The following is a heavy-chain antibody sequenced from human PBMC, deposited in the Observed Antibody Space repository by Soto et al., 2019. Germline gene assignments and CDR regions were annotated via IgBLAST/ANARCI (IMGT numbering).Heavy chain of an antibody. J-gene: IGHJ4*02. CDR3: AKAERTASRIDY. Sequence: EVQLLESGGGLVQPAGSLRLSCATSGLSFSLYSMGWVRQAPGKGLEWVSAISGSGRNIHYADSVKGRFTISRDNSKNTLSLQMYSLRAEDTALYYCAKAERTASRIDYWGQGTLVTVSS. CDR1: GLSFSLYS. D-gene: IGHD2-21*02. CDR2: ISGSGRNI. V-gene: IGHV3-23*01.